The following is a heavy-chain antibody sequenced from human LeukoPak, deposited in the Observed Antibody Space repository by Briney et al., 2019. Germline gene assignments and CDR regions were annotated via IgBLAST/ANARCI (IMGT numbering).Heavy chain of an antibody. CDR3: AKYLSSGWPL. Sequence: GGSLRLSCAASGFTFSSYGMNWVRQAPGKGLEWVSGISGSGSSTYYADSVKGRFTISRDNSKSTLYLQMNSLRAEDTAVYYCAKYLSSGWPLWGQGTLVTVSS. CDR2: ISGSGSST. CDR1: GFTFSSYG. V-gene: IGHV3-23*01. D-gene: IGHD6-19*01. J-gene: IGHJ4*02.